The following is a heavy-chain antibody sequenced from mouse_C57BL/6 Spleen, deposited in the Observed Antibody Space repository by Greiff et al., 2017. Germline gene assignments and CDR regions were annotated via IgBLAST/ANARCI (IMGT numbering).Heavy chain of an antibody. D-gene: IGHD2-4*01. J-gene: IGHJ3*01. CDR1: GYAFSSSW. Sequence: QVQLQQSGPELVKPGASVKISCKASGYAFSSSWMNWVKQRPGKGLEWIGRIYPGDGDTNYNGKFKGKATLTADKSSSTAYMQLSSLTSEDSAVYVSASSYDYGFAYWGQGTLVTVSA. CDR3: ASSYDYGFAY. CDR2: IYPGDGDT. V-gene: IGHV1-82*01.